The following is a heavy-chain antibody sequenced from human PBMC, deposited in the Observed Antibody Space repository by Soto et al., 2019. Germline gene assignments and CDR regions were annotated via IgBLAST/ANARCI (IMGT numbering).Heavy chain of an antibody. CDR1: GYALRDSS. D-gene: IGHD3-9*01. J-gene: IGHJ3*02. V-gene: IGHV3-21*05. CDR2: TGTRRKYT. CDR3: VRDRDWDFDI. Sequence: GGSLRLSCAASGYALRDSSMNWGRQAPGKGLEWVSYTGTRRKYTFYADSVRGRFTIYRDDARNSVYLQLNTLRGEDSAVYYCVRDRDWDFDIWGQGTMVTVSS.